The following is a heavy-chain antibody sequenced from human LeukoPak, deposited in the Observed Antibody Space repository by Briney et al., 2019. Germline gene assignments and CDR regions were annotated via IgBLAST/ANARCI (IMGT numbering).Heavy chain of an antibody. Sequence: PSETLSLTCNVSGGTLTTSSFYWGWIRQTPGKGLEWIGTFYYTGDTYYNRSLKSRATIAVDTSKDQFFLALSSVTAADTAVYYCVRAVGAVAGPGDWYDPWGPGTLVTVSS. CDR3: VRAVGAVAGPGDWYDP. CDR1: GGTLTTSSFY. V-gene: IGHV4-39*01. J-gene: IGHJ5*02. D-gene: IGHD6-19*01. CDR2: FYYTGDT.